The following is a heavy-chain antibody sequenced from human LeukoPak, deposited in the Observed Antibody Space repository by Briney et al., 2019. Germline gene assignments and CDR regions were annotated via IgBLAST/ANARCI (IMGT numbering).Heavy chain of an antibody. Sequence: PGGSLRLSCAASGFTFSSYSMNWVRQAPGKGLEWVSSISSSSSYIYYADSVKGRFTISRDNAKNSLYLQMNSLRAEDTAVYYCAKDLRSMSHYGPLDYWGQGTLVTVSS. CDR1: GFTFSSYS. CDR2: ISSSSSYI. V-gene: IGHV3-21*01. J-gene: IGHJ4*02. D-gene: IGHD4-17*01. CDR3: AKDLRSMSHYGPLDY.